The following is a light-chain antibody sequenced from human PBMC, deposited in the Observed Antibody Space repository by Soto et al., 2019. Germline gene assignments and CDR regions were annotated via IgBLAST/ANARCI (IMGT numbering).Light chain of an antibody. CDR1: QDIRNF. CDR2: AAS. CDR3: QKYSSGPV. V-gene: IGKV1-27*01. J-gene: IGKJ3*01. Sequence: DIQMTQSPTSLSASVGDRVTITCRASQDIRNFVAWYQQKPGKAPKLLIYAASTLQPGVPSRFSGSGSGTDFTLTINSLQPEDVATYSCQKYSSGPVFGPGTKVELK.